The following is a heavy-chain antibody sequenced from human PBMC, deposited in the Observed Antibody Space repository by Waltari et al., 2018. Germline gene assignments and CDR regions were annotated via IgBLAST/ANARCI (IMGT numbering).Heavy chain of an antibody. CDR2: TNTVGSCT. V-gene: IGHV3-74*01. CDR3: VRGSLNPGFDY. J-gene: IGHJ4*02. CDR1: GFTFSSYW. Sequence: EVQLVESGGGLVQPGGSLRLSCAVSGFTFSSYWMHWCRQTPGEGRVWLSRTNTVGSCTNDADSGECRLTMSRDNAKDTVYLQMNSLRAEDTAIYYCVRGSLNPGFDYWGQGTLVTVSS.